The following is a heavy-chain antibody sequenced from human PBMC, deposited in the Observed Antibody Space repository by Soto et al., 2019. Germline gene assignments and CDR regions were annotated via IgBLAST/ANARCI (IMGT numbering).Heavy chain of an antibody. CDR3: AAGMDV. J-gene: IGHJ6*02. CDR2: ISYDGSNK. V-gene: IGHV3-30*03. CDR1: GFTFSSYG. Sequence: ESVGGVVQPGRSLRLSCAASGFTFSSYGMHWVRQAPGKGLEWVAVISYDGSNKYYADSVKGRFTISRDNSKNTLYLQMNSLRAEDTAVYYCAAGMDVWGQGTTVTVSS.